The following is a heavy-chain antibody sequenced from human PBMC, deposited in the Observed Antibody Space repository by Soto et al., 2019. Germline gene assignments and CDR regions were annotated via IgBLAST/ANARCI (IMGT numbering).Heavy chain of an antibody. J-gene: IGHJ4*02. Sequence: GGSLRLSCAASGFNFGVFGMHWVRQAPGKGLEWLSVLSYEGSEEYYADSVRGRFTISRDNSKNTLFLQMDSLRVDDTGVYYCALTRRSSLLEVAGPGFEYWGQGTLVTVSP. CDR1: GFNFGVFG. V-gene: IGHV3-30*03. CDR3: ALTRRSSLLEVAGPGFEY. D-gene: IGHD6-19*01. CDR2: LSYEGSEE.